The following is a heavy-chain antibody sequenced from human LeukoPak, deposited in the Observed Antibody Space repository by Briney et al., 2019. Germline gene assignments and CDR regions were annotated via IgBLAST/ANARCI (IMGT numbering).Heavy chain of an antibody. Sequence: SETLSLTCAVYGGSLSGYYWSWIRQPPGKGLEWIGEINHSGSTNYNPSLKGRVTISVDTSKNQFSLKLSSVTAADTAVYYCARGQPDCSGGSCSNWFDPWGQGTLVTVSS. CDR3: ARGQPDCSGGSCSNWFDP. CDR1: GGSLSGYY. J-gene: IGHJ5*02. CDR2: INHSGST. V-gene: IGHV4-34*01. D-gene: IGHD2-15*01.